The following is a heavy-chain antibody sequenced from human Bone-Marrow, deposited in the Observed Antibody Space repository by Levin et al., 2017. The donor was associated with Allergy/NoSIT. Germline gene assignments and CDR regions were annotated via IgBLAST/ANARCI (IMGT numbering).Heavy chain of an antibody. D-gene: IGHD6-19*01. J-gene: IGHJ3*02. CDR2: ISGSGGST. Sequence: GGSLRLSCAASGFTFSSYAMSWVRQAPGKGLEWVSAISGSGGSTYYADSVKGRFTISRDNSKNTLYLQMNSLRAEDTAVYYCAKDWVRGIAVPGEAFDIWGQGTMVTVSS. CDR1: GFTFSSYA. V-gene: IGHV3-23*01. CDR3: AKDWVRGIAVPGEAFDI.